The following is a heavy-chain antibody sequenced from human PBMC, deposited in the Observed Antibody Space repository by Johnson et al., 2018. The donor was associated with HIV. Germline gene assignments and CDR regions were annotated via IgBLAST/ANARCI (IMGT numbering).Heavy chain of an antibody. Sequence: QVQLVESGGGLVKPGGSLRLSCAASGFSFSDYYMSWIRQAPGKGPEWVSYISSSGSTIYYADSMQGRFTISRDSSKDTLYLQMNSLKTEDTAVYYCTTDLASDAFDIWGQGTMVTVSS. CDR1: GFSFSDYY. V-gene: IGHV3-11*01. J-gene: IGHJ3*02. CDR3: TTDLASDAFDI. CDR2: ISSSGSTI.